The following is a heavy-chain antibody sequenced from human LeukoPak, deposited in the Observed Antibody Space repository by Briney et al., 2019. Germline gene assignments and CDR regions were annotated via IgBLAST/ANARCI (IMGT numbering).Heavy chain of an antibody. J-gene: IGHJ4*02. Sequence: PGRTLRLSCAASGFTFSSYAMHWVRQPPAKGLEGGAVISYDGSNKYYADSVKGRFTISRDNSKNTLYLQMNSLRAEDTAVYYCARDRSGTEHFDYWGQGTLVTVSS. V-gene: IGHV3-30*04. CDR1: GFTFSSYA. D-gene: IGHD6-13*01. CDR3: ARDRSGTEHFDY. CDR2: ISYDGSNK.